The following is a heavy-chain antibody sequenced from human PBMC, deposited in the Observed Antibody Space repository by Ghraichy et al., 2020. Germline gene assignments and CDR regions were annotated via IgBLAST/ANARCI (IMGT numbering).Heavy chain of an antibody. CDR1: GFTFSSYR. CDR2: ITITSSTK. J-gene: IGHJ6*02. Sequence: LSLTCVGSGFTFSSYRLNWVRQSPGKGLEWVSYITITSSTKFYADSVKGRFTISRDNAQNSLYLQMNGLRDDDTAVYYCARGSTVVRFFYNDGMDVWGQGTTVTVSS. V-gene: IGHV3-48*02. CDR3: ARGSTVVRFFYNDGMDV. D-gene: IGHD4-23*01.